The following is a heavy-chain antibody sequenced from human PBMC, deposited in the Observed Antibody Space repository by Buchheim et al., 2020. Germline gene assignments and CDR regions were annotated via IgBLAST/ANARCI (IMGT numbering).Heavy chain of an antibody. CDR3: VRGIVMAPASLVFDY. J-gene: IGHJ4*03. D-gene: IGHD2-21*02. CDR1: GASISSGDNY. Sequence: QVQLQESGPGLVKPSQTVSLTCTVAGASISSGDNYWSWIRQPPGKGLEWIGYFYYSDFTDYNSSLNSRVTISVDPSKKQFSLKLRSVTAADTAVYYCVRGIVMAPASLVFDYWGHGTL. CDR2: FYYSDFT. V-gene: IGHV4-30-4*01.